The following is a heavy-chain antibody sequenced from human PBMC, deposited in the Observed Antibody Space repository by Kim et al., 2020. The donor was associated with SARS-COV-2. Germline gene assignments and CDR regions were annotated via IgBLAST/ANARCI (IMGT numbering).Heavy chain of an antibody. V-gene: IGHV3-48*02. CDR3: ARDTGYCSSTSCYNYYYYYGMDV. J-gene: IGHJ6*02. CDR2: ISSSSSTI. D-gene: IGHD2-2*02. CDR1: GFTFSSYS. Sequence: GGSLRLSCAASGFTFSSYSMNWVRQAPGKGLEWVSYISSSSSTIYYADSVKGRFTISRDNAKNSLYLQMNSLRDEDTAVYYCARDTGYCSSTSCYNYYYYYGMDVWGQGTTVTVSS.